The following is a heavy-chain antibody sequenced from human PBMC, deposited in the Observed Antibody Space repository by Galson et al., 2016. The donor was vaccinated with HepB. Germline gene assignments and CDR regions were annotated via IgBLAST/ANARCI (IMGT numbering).Heavy chain of an antibody. CDR1: GFSLSTSGMC. D-gene: IGHD1-26*01. Sequence: PALVKPTQTLTLTCTFSGFSLSTSGMCVIWIRQPPRKALEWLALIDWDDDKFYRTSLRARLTIFKDTSKDQVVLRMTNMDPVDTATYYCARIRWSGSHLDAFDFWGRGTTVTVSS. CDR3: ARIRWSGSHLDAFDF. V-gene: IGHV2-70*01. CDR2: IDWDDDK. J-gene: IGHJ3*01.